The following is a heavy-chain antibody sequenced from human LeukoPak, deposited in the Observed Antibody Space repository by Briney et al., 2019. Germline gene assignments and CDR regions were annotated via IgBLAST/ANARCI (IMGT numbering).Heavy chain of an antibody. CDR3: AKDHGAAREAVDY. J-gene: IGHJ4*02. CDR1: GFTFSSYA. CDR2: ISGSGGST. D-gene: IGHD5-24*01. Sequence: GGSLRLSCAASGFTFSSYAMSWVRQAPGKGLEWVSAISGSGGSTYYAGSVKGRFTISRDNSNNTLYLQMNSLRAEDTAVYYCAKDHGAAREAVDYWGQGTLVTVSS. V-gene: IGHV3-23*01.